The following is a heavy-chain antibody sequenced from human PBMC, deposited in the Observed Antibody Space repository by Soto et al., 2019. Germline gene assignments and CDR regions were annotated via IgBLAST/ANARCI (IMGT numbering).Heavy chain of an antibody. Sequence: QVQLVQSGTEVKKPGASVKVSCKTSGYTFTNHGINWVRQAPGQGLEWMGGINPYNANTNYAQKLQGRVTISTDTSTTTAKMDLRSLTSDDTAVYYCARDPVAGIWGDAFYIWGQGTVVTVSS. D-gene: IGHD3-16*01. V-gene: IGHV1-18*04. CDR2: INPYNANT. CDR1: GYTFTNHG. J-gene: IGHJ3*02. CDR3: ARDPVAGIWGDAFYI.